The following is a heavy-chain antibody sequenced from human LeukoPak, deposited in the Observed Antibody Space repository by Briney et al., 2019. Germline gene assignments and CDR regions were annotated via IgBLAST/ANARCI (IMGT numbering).Heavy chain of an antibody. J-gene: IGHJ4*02. Sequence: PGESLKISCKGSGYSFTSYWIGWVRQMPGKGLEWMGIIYPGDSDTRYSPSFQGQVTISADKSISTAYLQWSSLKASDTAMYYCARPRRSGGVIPYYFDYWGQGTLVTVSS. D-gene: IGHD3-16*02. V-gene: IGHV5-51*01. CDR3: ARPRRSGGVIPYYFDY. CDR1: GYSFTSYW. CDR2: IYPGDSDT.